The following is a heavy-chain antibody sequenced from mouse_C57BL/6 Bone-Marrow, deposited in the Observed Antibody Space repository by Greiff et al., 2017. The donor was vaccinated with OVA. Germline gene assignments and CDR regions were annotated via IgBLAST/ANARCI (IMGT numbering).Heavy chain of an antibody. V-gene: IGHV1-55*01. CDR2: IYPGSGST. CDR3: ARSKTTVGRDYFDY. Sequence: VQLQQSGAELVKPGASVKMSCKASGYTFTSYWITWVKQRPGQGLEWIGDIYPGSGSTNYNEKFKSKATLTVDTSSSTAYMQLSSLTSEDSAVYYCARSKTTVGRDYFDYWGQGTTLTVSS. D-gene: IGHD1-1*01. J-gene: IGHJ2*01. CDR1: GYTFTSYW.